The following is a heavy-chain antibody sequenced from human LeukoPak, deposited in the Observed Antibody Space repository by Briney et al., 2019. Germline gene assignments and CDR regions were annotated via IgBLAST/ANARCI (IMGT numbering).Heavy chain of an antibody. CDR3: ARGACVTCPRDY. CDR2: MSGSGSTV. CDR1: GFTFSDYY. J-gene: IGHJ4*02. Sequence: GGSLRLSCAASGFTFSDYYMSWIRQAPGKGLEWVSYMSGSGSTVYYADSVRGRFTVFRDNAKNSLYLQMNSLRAEDTAVYYCARGACVTCPRDYWGQGTLVTVSS. V-gene: IGHV3-11*01. D-gene: IGHD2-21*01.